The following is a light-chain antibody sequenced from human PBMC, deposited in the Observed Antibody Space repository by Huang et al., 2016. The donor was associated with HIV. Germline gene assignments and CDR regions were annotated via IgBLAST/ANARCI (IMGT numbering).Light chain of an antibody. J-gene: IGKJ1*01. CDR3: QQYNNGWT. V-gene: IGKV3-15*01. Sequence: EIVMTQSPATLSVSPGERATLSCRASQSVSSNLAWYQQKPGQAPRLLIYGASTRATGIPARFSGSGSGTEFTLTISSLQSEDFAVYYCQQYNNGWT. CDR2: GAS. CDR1: QSVSSN.